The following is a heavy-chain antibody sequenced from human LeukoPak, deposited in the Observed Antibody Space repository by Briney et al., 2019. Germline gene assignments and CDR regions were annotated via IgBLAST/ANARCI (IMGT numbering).Heavy chain of an antibody. J-gene: IGHJ6*03. Sequence: SETLSLTCTVSGYSISSGYYWGWIRQPPGKGLEWIGSIYHSGSTYYNPSLKSRVTISVDTSKNQVSLKLSSVTAADTAVYYRASERRDGGGVLWFGELSHYYYYYYYMDVWGKGTTVTVSS. CDR2: IYHSGST. D-gene: IGHD3-10*01. CDR1: GYSISSGYY. CDR3: ASERRDGGGVLWFGELSHYYYYYYYMDV. V-gene: IGHV4-38-2*02.